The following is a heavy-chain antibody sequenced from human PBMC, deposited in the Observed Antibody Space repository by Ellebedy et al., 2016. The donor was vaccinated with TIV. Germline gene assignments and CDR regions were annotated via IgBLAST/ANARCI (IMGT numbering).Heavy chain of an antibody. V-gene: IGHV3-30*18. D-gene: IGHD2-2*02. Sequence: GESLKISXAASGFTFSSYDMHWVRQAPGKGLEWVAVISYDGSNKYYADSVKGRFTISRDNSKNTLYLQMNSLRAEDTAVYYCAKDLVPAALHYYYGMDVWGQGTTVTVSS. CDR1: GFTFSSYD. CDR2: ISYDGSNK. CDR3: AKDLVPAALHYYYGMDV. J-gene: IGHJ6*02.